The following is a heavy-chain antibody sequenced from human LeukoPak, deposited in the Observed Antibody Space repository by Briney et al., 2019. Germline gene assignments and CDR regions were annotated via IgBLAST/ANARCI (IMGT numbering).Heavy chain of an antibody. V-gene: IGHV4-34*01. D-gene: IGHD3-10*01. CDR3: ARALFNWFGEPAPHAFDI. J-gene: IGHJ3*02. CDR2: INHSGST. CDR1: GGSFSGYY. Sequence: SETPSLTCAVYGGSFSGYYWSWIRQPPGKGLEWIGEINHSGSTNYNPSLKSRVTISVDTSKNQFSLKLSSVTAADTAVYYCARALFNWFGEPAPHAFDIWGQGTMVTVSS.